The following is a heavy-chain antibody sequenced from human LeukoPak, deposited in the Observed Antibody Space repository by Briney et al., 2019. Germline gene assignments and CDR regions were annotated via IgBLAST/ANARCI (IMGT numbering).Heavy chain of an antibody. CDR2: INHSGST. D-gene: IGHD6-6*01. J-gene: IGHJ4*02. Sequence: SETLSLTCAAYGGSFSGYYWSWIRQPPGKGLEWIGEINHSGSTNYNPSLKSRVTISVDTSKNQFSLKLSSVTAADTAVYYCARSIAARRALDYWGQGTLVTVSS. CDR3: ARSIAARRALDY. CDR1: GGSFSGYY. V-gene: IGHV4-34*01.